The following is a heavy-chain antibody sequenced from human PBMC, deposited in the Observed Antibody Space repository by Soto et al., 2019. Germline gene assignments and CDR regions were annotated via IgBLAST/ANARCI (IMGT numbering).Heavy chain of an antibody. CDR2: IDPSDSYT. CDR3: ASPRGGFEYSNYCYGMDV. D-gene: IGHD6-6*01. V-gene: IGHV5-10-1*01. CDR1: GYSFTSYW. Sequence: PGESLKISCKGSGYSFTSYWISWVRQMPGKGLEWMGRIDPSDSYTNYSPSFQGHVIISADKSISTAYLQWSSLKASDTAMYYCASPRGGFEYSNYCYGMDVWGQGTTVTVSS. J-gene: IGHJ6*02.